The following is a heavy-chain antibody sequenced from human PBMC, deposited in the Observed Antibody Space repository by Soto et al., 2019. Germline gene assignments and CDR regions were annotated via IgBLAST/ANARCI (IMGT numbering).Heavy chain of an antibody. V-gene: IGHV1-69*06. Sequence: GASVKVSCKASGGTFSSYAISWVRQAPGQGLEWMGGIIPIFGTANYAQKFQGRVTITADKSTSTAYMELSSLRSEDTAVYYCARARHRGLYSGSYHLYYFDYCGQGTLVTVSS. J-gene: IGHJ4*02. D-gene: IGHD1-26*01. CDR1: GGTFSSYA. CDR2: IIPIFGTA. CDR3: ARARHRGLYSGSYHLYYFDY.